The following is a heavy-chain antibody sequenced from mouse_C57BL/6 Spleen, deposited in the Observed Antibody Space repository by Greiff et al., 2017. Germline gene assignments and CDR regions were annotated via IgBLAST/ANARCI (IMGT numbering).Heavy chain of an antibody. CDR2: INPSNGGT. Sequence: VQLQQPGTELVKPGASVKLSCKASGYTFTSYWMHLVKQRPGQGLEWIGNINPSNGGTNYNEKFKSKATLTVDKSSSTAYMQLSSLTSADSAVDYCARTSCDGWYLDVWGKGTTVTVSS. CDR1: GYTFTSYW. J-gene: IGHJ1*03. CDR3: ARTSCDGWYLDV. V-gene: IGHV1-53*01.